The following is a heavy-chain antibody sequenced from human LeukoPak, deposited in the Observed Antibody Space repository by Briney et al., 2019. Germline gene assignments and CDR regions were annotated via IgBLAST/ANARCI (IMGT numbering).Heavy chain of an antibody. J-gene: IGHJ4*02. CDR2: ISGDGRAI. CDR3: ATSLSGWFGPSAYY. Sequence: GGSLRLSCVASGFAFSSYEMSWVRQAPGKGLEWVSFISGDGRAIHYADSVKGRFAISADNARNSVFLQMNSLRAEDTAVYYCATSLSGWFGPSAYYCGQGTLVTVSS. D-gene: IGHD6-19*01. CDR1: GFAFSSYE. V-gene: IGHV3-48*03.